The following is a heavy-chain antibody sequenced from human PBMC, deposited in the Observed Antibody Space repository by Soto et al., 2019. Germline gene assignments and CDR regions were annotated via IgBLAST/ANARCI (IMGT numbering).Heavy chain of an antibody. Sequence: QVQVQQWGAGLLKFSETLSLTCAVNGGSFSGWHWNWIRQPPGKGLEWIGEASHTGGTNYNPSLENRVTISVDRSRNQLSLELTSVSSGATAVYYCARSRNLDVLGAGTAVIVSS. D-gene: IGHD1-1*01. J-gene: IGHJ6*04. CDR1: GGSFSGWH. CDR3: ARSRNLDV. V-gene: IGHV4-34*01. CDR2: ASHTGGT.